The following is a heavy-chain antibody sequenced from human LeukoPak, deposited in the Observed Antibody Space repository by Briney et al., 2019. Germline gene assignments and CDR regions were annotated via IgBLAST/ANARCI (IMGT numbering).Heavy chain of an antibody. CDR1: GGSFSGYY. V-gene: IGHV4-34*01. J-gene: IGHJ4*02. CDR2: INHSGST. D-gene: IGHD4-23*01. CDR3: ARIDYGGNSGGGY. Sequence: SETLSLTCAVYGGSFSGYYWSWIRQPPGKGLEWIGEINHSGSTNYNPSLKSRVTISVDTSKNQFSLKLSSVIAADTAVYYCARIDYGGNSGGGYWGQGTLVTVSS.